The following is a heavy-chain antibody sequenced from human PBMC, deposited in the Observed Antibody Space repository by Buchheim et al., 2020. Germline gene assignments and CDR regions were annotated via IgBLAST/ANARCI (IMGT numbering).Heavy chain of an antibody. J-gene: IGHJ4*02. Sequence: QVQLVESGGGVVQPGRSLRLSCAASGFTFSSYGMHWVRQAPGKGLEWVAVISYDGSNKYYADSVKGRFTISRDNSKNKLYLQMNSLRAEDTAVYYCAKDDSSSSGLIGYWGQGTL. V-gene: IGHV3-30*18. CDR2: ISYDGSNK. CDR3: AKDDSSSSGLIGY. D-gene: IGHD6-6*01. CDR1: GFTFSSYG.